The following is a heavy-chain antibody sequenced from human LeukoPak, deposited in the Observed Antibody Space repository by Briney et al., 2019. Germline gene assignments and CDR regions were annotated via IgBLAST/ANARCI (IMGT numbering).Heavy chain of an antibody. CDR2: VNHSGST. CDR1: GGSFSGYY. D-gene: IGHD3-10*01. Sequence: SETLSLTCAVYGGSFSGYYWSWIRQPPGKGLEWIGEVNHSGSTNYNPSLKSRVTISVDTSKNQFSLKLSSVTAADTAVYYCARAVVRGTFDYWGQGTLVTVSS. J-gene: IGHJ4*02. V-gene: IGHV4-34*01. CDR3: ARAVVRGTFDY.